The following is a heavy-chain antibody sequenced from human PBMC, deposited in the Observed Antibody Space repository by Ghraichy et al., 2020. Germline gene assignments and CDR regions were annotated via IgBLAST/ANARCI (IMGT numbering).Heavy chain of an antibody. CDR2: IWYDGGNK. V-gene: IGHV3-33*01. CDR3: ARGDVVVPAPGMDV. J-gene: IGHJ6*02. D-gene: IGHD2-2*01. Sequence: GESLNISCAASGFTFSNYGMHWVRQAPGKGLEWVAVIWYDGGNKYYADSVKGRFTISRDNSKNTLYLQMNSLRAEDTAVYYCARGDVVVPAPGMDVWGQGTTVTVSS. CDR1: GFTFSNYG.